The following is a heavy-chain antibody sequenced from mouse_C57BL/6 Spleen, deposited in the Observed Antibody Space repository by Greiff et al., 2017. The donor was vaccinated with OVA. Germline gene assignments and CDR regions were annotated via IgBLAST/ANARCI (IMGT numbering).Heavy chain of an antibody. Sequence: QVQLQQPGAELVRPGSSVKLSCKASGYTFTSYWMDWVKQRPGQGLEWIGNIYPSASETHYNQKFKDKATLTVDKSSSTAYMHLISLTSEDSAVDYCARGGYDYYAMDYWGQGTSVTVSS. CDR3: ARGGYDYYAMDY. D-gene: IGHD3-1*01. CDR1: GYTFTSYW. J-gene: IGHJ4*01. V-gene: IGHV1-61*01. CDR2: IYPSASET.